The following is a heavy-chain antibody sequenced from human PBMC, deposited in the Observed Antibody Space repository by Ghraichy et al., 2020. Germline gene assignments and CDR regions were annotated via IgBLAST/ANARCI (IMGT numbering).Heavy chain of an antibody. CDR1: GFTFSSYG. D-gene: IGHD3-16*01. CDR2: ISYDGSNK. V-gene: IGHV3-30*03. CDR3: ARDLILGATLPLYGMDV. Sequence: LSLTCAASGFTFSSYGIHWVRQAPGKGLEWVAVISYDGSNKYYADSVKGRFTISRDNSKKTLYLEMNSLRVEDTAVYYCARDLILGATLPLYGMDVWGQGTTVTVAS. J-gene: IGHJ6*02.